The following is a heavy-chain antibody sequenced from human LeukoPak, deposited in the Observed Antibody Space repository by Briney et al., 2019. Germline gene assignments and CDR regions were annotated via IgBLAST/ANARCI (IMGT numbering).Heavy chain of an antibody. CDR2: IIPIFGIA. J-gene: IGHJ4*02. V-gene: IGHV1-69*01. CDR1: GGTFSSYA. Sequence: SVKVSCKASGGTFSSYAISWVRQAPGQGLEWMGGIIPIFGIANYAQKFQGRVTITADESTSTAYMELSSLRSEDTAVYYCARVGVYGLCRSSACFSPFDSWGQGTLVTV. D-gene: IGHD2-2*01. CDR3: ARVGVYGLCRSSACFSPFDS.